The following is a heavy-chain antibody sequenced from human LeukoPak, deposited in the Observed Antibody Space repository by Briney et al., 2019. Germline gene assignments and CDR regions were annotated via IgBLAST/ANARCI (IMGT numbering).Heavy chain of an antibody. CDR2: MYLSGTT. CDR3: AGLVGRYSSGLYYYYFDY. CDR1: GDSINSLDL. D-gene: IGHD3-22*01. Sequence: SETLSLTCTVSGDSINSLDLWSWVRQPPGKGLDWIGEMYLSGTTHSNPSVKSRVTISIDKSKNQFFLNLSSVTAADTAVYYCAGLVGRYSSGLYYYYFDYWGQGTLVTVSS. V-gene: IGHV4-4*02. J-gene: IGHJ4*02.